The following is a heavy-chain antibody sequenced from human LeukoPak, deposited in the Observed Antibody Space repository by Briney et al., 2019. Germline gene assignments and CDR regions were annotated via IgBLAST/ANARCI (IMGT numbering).Heavy chain of an antibody. CDR1: GYTFTSYG. CDR2: ISAYNGNT. V-gene: IGHV1-18*04. CDR3: ARDRVAARPDHYYGMDV. J-gene: IGHJ6*02. D-gene: IGHD6-6*01. Sequence: ASVKVSCKASGYTFTSYGISWVRQAPGQGLEWMGWISAYNGNTNYAQKLQGRVTMTTDTSTSTAYMELRSLRSDDTAVYYCARDRVAARPDHYYGMDVWGQGTTVTVSS.